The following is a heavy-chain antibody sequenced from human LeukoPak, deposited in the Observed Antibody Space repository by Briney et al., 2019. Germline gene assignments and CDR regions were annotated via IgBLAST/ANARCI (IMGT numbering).Heavy chain of an antibody. Sequence: GGSLRLSCAASGFTFSSCSMNWVRQAPGKGLEWVSYISSSSSYFNYADSVKGRFTIYRDNAKKSLYLQMNSLRAGDAAVYYCAKAPVTTCSGAYCYPFDYWSQGTLVTVSS. CDR3: AKAPVTTCSGAYCYPFDY. CDR1: GFTFSSCS. J-gene: IGHJ4*02. D-gene: IGHD2-15*01. CDR2: ISSSSSYF. V-gene: IGHV3-21*04.